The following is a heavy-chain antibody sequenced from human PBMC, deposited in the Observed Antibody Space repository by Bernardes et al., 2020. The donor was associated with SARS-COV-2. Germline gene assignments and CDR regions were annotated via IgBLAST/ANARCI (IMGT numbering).Heavy chain of an antibody. CDR3: ARHFASVNDYVWGSYRLNNWFDP. J-gene: IGHJ5*02. Sequence: SETLSLTRTVSGGSISSSSYYWGWIRQPPGKGLEWIGSIYYSGSTYYNPSLKSRVTISVDTSKNQFSLKLSSVTAADTAVYYCARHFASVNDYVWGSYRLNNWFDPWGQGTLVTVSS. CDR1: GGSISSSSYY. D-gene: IGHD3-16*02. V-gene: IGHV4-39*01. CDR2: IYYSGST.